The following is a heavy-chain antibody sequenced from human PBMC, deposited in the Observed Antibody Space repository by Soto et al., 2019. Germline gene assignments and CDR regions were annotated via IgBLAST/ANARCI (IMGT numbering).Heavy chain of an antibody. CDR1: GFTFTSSA. CDR2: IVVGSGNT. Sequence: GASVKVSCKASGFTFTSSAVQWVRQARGQRLEWIGWIVVGSGNTNYAQKFQERVTITRDMSTSTAYMELSSLRSEDTAVYYCAAGAPGGKYCWGCCRPEERRWSRFRVLQHRGQGTLVTVSS. D-gene: IGHD3-16*01. V-gene: IGHV1-58*01. CDR3: AAGAPGGKYCWGCCRPEERRWSRFRVLQH. J-gene: IGHJ1*01.